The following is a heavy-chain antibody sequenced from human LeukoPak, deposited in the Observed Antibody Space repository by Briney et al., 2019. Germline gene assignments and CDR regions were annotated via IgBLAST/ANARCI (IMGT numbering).Heavy chain of an antibody. Sequence: ASVKVSCKASGYTFTSYGISWVRQAPGQGLEWMGWISAYNGNTNYAQKLQGRVTVTTDTSTSTAYMELRSLRSDDTAVYYCAKSVRHYDILTGRYYYYYGMDVWGQGTTVTVFS. CDR3: AKSVRHYDILTGRYYYYYGMDV. J-gene: IGHJ6*02. V-gene: IGHV1-18*01. CDR2: ISAYNGNT. D-gene: IGHD3-9*01. CDR1: GYTFTSYG.